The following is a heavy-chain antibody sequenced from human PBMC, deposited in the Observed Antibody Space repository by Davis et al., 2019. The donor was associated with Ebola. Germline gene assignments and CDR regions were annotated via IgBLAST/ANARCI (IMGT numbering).Heavy chain of an antibody. J-gene: IGHJ4*02. D-gene: IGHD6-19*01. Sequence: PGGSLRLSCAASGFTFSSSWMHWVRQAPGKGLVWVSLINNDGSITTYADSVKGRFTISRDNAKNTLDLQMNSLRAEDTAVYYCAKGDNSGWYGVDYWGQGTLVIVSS. V-gene: IGHV3-74*01. CDR2: INNDGSIT. CDR1: GFTFSSSW. CDR3: AKGDNSGWYGVDY.